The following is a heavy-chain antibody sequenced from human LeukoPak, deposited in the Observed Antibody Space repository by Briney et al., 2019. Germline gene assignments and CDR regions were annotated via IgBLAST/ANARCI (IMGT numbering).Heavy chain of an antibody. D-gene: IGHD3-3*01. V-gene: IGHV4-30-4*01. CDR1: GGSISSGDYY. J-gene: IGHJ5*02. CDR3: ARYGITIFGVVIIT. CDR2: IYYSGST. Sequence: PSETLSLTCTVSGGSISSGDYYWSWIRPPPGKGLEWIGYIYYSGSTYYNPSLKSRVTISVDTSKNQFSLKLSSVTAADTAVYYCARYGITIFGVVIITWGQGTLVTVSS.